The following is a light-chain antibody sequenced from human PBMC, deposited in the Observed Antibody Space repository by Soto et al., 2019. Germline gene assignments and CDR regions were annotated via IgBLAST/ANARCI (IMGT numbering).Light chain of an antibody. Sequence: IQMTQSPSSLSASVGDRVTITCRASQAITNDLSWYQQKPGEPPKRLIYAASTLHSGVPSRFSGSGSGTDFTLTISSLQPEDFATYFCLQHNSYPRTFGQGTKVEIK. CDR2: AAS. CDR3: LQHNSYPRT. V-gene: IGKV1-17*01. CDR1: QAITND. J-gene: IGKJ1*01.